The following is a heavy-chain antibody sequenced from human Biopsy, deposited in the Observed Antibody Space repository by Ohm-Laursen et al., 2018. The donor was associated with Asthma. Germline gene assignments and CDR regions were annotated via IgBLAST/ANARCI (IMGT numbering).Heavy chain of an antibody. J-gene: IGHJ5*02. D-gene: IGHD6-13*01. CDR2: ISPNSGAT. Sequence: GASVKVSCKASGYPFIGYPIHWMRQAPGQGLEWMGRISPNSGATNYAQKFQGRVTMTRDTSISTAYMEVSRLRSDDTAVYYCARGQKSAGDRWFDPWGQGTLVTVSS. V-gene: IGHV1-2*06. CDR1: GYPFIGYP. CDR3: ARGQKSAGDRWFDP.